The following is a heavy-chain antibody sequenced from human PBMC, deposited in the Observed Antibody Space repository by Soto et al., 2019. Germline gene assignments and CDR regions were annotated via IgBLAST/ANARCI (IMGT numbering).Heavy chain of an antibody. J-gene: IGHJ3*02. D-gene: IGHD2-15*01. CDR1: GYSFTSCW. CDR3: ARHRGSSVVVVAATRGDDAFDI. Sequence: PGESLKISCKGSGYSFTSCWIDWVRQMPGKGLEWMGIIYPGDSDTRYSPSFQGQVTISADKSISTAYLQWSSLKASDTAMYYCARHRGSSVVVVAATRGDDAFDIWGQGTMVTVSS. CDR2: IYPGDSDT. V-gene: IGHV5-51*01.